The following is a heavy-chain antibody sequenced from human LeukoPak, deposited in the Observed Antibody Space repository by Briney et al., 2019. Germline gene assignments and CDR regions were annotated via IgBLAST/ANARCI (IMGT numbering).Heavy chain of an antibody. CDR2: IYYSGST. Sequence: SETLSLTCTVSGGSLSSYYWSWIRQPPGKGLEWIGYIYYSGSTNYNPSLKGRVTISHDPSMNQFSLKLTSVTAADTAVYYCVRDGPYESGSGRYHVEHWFDPWGQGTLVTVSS. CDR1: GGSLSSYY. CDR3: VRDGPYESGSGRYHVEHWFDP. D-gene: IGHD3-10*01. V-gene: IGHV4-59*01. J-gene: IGHJ5*02.